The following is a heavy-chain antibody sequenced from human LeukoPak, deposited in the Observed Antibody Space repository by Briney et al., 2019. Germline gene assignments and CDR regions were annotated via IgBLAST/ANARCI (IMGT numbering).Heavy chain of an antibody. D-gene: IGHD1-26*01. Sequence: GGSLRLSCAASGFTFSSYAMSWVRQAPGKGLEWVSAISGSGSGGTTHYADSVKGRFTISRDNSKNTLYLQMNSLRAEDTAVYYCARVGSLHYFDYWGQGTLVTVSS. J-gene: IGHJ4*02. CDR3: ARVGSLHYFDY. V-gene: IGHV3-23*01. CDR1: GFTFSSYA. CDR2: ISGSGSGGTT.